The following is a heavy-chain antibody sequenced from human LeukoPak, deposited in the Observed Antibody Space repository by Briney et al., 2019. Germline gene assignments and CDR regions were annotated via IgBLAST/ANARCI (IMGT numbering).Heavy chain of an antibody. J-gene: IGHJ4*02. Sequence: ASVKVSCKASGGTFSSYAISWVRQAPGQGLEWMGWINPNSGGTNYAQKFQGRVTMTRDTSISTAYMELSRLRSDDTAVYYCAREGSAVEFDYWGQGTLVTVSS. V-gene: IGHV1-2*02. CDR1: GGTFSSYA. CDR2: INPNSGGT. CDR3: AREGSAVEFDY. D-gene: IGHD6-19*01.